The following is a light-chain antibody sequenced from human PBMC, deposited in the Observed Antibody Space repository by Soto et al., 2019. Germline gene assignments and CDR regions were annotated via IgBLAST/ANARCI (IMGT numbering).Light chain of an antibody. CDR2: GST. Sequence: SALTQPPSVSGAPGQRVTISCTGGSSNIGAGYDVNWYQQFPGTVPRLLIYGSTNRPSGVPDRFSGSKSGTSASLAITGLQAEDEAHYHCQSYDTSLSGARVFGTGTKLTVL. V-gene: IGLV1-40*01. CDR3: QSYDTSLSGARV. CDR1: SSNIGAGYD. J-gene: IGLJ1*01.